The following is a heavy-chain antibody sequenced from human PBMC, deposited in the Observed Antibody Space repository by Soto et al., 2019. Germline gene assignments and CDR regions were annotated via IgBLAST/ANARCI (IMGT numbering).Heavy chain of an antibody. J-gene: IGHJ6*02. CDR1: GGTFSSYA. Sequence: QVPLVQSGAEVKKPGSSVKVSCKASGGTFSSYAISWVRQAPGQGLEWMGGIIPIFGTANYAQKFQGRVTITADESTSTAYMELSSLRSEDTAVYYCAREVDSSGWYYYYYGMDVWGQGTTVTVSS. CDR2: IIPIFGTA. CDR3: AREVDSSGWYYYYYGMDV. V-gene: IGHV1-69*01. D-gene: IGHD6-19*01.